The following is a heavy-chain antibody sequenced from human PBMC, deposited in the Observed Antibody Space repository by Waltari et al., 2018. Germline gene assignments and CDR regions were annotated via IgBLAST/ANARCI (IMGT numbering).Heavy chain of an antibody. J-gene: IGHJ3*02. V-gene: IGHV3-30-3*01. D-gene: IGHD3-22*01. CDR1: GFTFSSYA. Sequence: QVQLVESGGGVVQPGRSLRLSCAASGFTFSSYAMHWVRQAPGKGLEGVAVISYDGSNKYYADSVKGRFTISRDNSKNTLYLQMNSLRAEDTAVYYCARGLIATGAFDIWGQGTMVTVSS. CDR3: ARGLIATGAFDI. CDR2: ISYDGSNK.